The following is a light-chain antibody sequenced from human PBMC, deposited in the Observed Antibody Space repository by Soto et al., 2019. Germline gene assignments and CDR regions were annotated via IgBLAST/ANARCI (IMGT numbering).Light chain of an antibody. CDR1: QTISSN. J-gene: IGKJ1*01. Sequence: EILMTQSPATLSVSPGEGVTLSCRASQTISSNLAWYQQKPGQAPRLLIYGSSIRATGISARFSGSGSGTEFTLTISSLQSEDLAVYYCQQYNNWPRAFGQGT. V-gene: IGKV3-15*01. CDR2: GSS. CDR3: QQYNNWPRA.